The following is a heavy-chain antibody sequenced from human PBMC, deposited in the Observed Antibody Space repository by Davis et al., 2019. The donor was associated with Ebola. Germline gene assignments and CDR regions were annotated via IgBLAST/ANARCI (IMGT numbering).Heavy chain of an antibody. D-gene: IGHD3-22*01. CDR1: GFTLSTYS. J-gene: IGHJ4*02. Sequence: GESLKISCAASGFTLSTYSMNWVRQAPGKGLEWVSVIYSGGSTYYADSVKGRFTISRHNSKNTLYLQMNSLRAEDTAVYYCARGLYYYDSSGYGCWGQGTLVTVSS. V-gene: IGHV3-53*04. CDR2: IYSGGST. CDR3: ARGLYYYDSSGYGC.